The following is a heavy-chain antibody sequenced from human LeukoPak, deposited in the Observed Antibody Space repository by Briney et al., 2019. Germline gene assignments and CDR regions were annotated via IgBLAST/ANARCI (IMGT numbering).Heavy chain of an antibody. J-gene: IGHJ4*02. V-gene: IGHV3-23*01. CDR1: GFTFSSYA. CDR3: AKDDYXNYLXRY. D-gene: IGHD4-4*01. CDR2: ISGSGGST. Sequence: GGSLRLSCAASGFTFSSYAMSWVRQAPGNGLEWVSAISGSGGSTYYADSVKGRFTISRDNSKNTLYLQMNSLRAEDTAVYYCAKDDYXNYLXRYWGQGTLVTVS.